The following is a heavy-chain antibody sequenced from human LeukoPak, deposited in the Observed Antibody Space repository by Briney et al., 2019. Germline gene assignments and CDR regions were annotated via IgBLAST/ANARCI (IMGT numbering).Heavy chain of an antibody. D-gene: IGHD1-1*01. Sequence: GGSLRLSCAASGFTFDDYAMHWVRQAPGKGLEWVSGISWNSGSIGYADSVKGRFTIPRDNSKNSLFLQLSSLRIEDTALYYCASDISTGGAYWGQGTLVTVSS. CDR2: ISWNSGSI. J-gene: IGHJ4*02. CDR3: ASDISTGGAY. V-gene: IGHV3-9*01. CDR1: GFTFDDYA.